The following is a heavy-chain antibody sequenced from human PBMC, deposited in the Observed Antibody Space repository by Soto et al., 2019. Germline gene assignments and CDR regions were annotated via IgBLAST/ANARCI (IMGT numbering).Heavy chain of an antibody. D-gene: IGHD6-6*01. J-gene: IGHJ6*02. Sequence: ASVKVSCKASGYTFTGYYMHWVRQAPGQGLEWMGWINPNSGGTNYAQKFQGWVTMTRDTSISTAYMELSRLRSDDTAVYYCARRYSSSFDGMDVWGQGTTVTVSS. CDR3: ARRYSSSFDGMDV. V-gene: IGHV1-2*04. CDR1: GYTFTGYY. CDR2: INPNSGGT.